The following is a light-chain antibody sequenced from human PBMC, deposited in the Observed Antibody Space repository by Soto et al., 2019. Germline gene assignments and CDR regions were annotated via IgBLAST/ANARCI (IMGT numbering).Light chain of an antibody. CDR3: QQYGSSLLYT. V-gene: IGKV3-20*01. J-gene: IGKJ2*01. CDR2: GTS. CDR1: QSVSSSY. Sequence: EIVLTQSPGTLSLSPGERATLSCRASQSVSSSYLAWYKQKPGQAPMLLIYGTSSMATGIPDRFSGSGSGTDFTITISSLEPEDFAVYYCQQYGSSLLYTCGQGTKLEIK.